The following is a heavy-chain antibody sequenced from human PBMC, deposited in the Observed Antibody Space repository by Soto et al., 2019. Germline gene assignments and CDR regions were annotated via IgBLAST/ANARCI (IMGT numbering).Heavy chain of an antibody. J-gene: IGHJ4*02. D-gene: IGHD2-2*01. Sequence: GESLKISCKGSGYSFTNYWIGWVRQMPGKGLEWMGIIYPGDSNTRYSPSFQGQVTISADKSMTTAYLQWSSLKASDSAIYYCARCPAARQWLLCDFWGQGTLVTVSS. V-gene: IGHV5-51*01. CDR1: GYSFTNYW. CDR2: IYPGDSNT. CDR3: ARCPAARQWLLCDF.